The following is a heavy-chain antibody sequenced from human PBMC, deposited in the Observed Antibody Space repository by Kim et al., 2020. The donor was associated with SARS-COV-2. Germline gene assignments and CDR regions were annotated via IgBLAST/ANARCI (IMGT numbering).Heavy chain of an antibody. Sequence: SETLSLTCAVYGGSFSGYYWSWIRQPPGKGLEWIGEINHSGSTNYNPSLKSRVTISVDTSKNQFSLKLSSVTAADMAVYYCARVGLGYYGSGSHRVHFDYWGQGTLVTVSS. CDR1: GGSFSGYY. V-gene: IGHV4-34*01. J-gene: IGHJ4*02. D-gene: IGHD3-10*01. CDR3: ARVGLGYYGSGSHRVHFDY. CDR2: INHSGST.